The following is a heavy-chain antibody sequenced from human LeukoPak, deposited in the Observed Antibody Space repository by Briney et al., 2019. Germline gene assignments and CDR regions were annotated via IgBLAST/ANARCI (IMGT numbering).Heavy chain of an antibody. V-gene: IGHV5-51*01. D-gene: IGHD2-2*01. CDR1: GYSFTSFW. CDR2: IYPGDSDT. CDR3: ARVGTQYCSRPSCFPHFDF. J-gene: IGHJ4*02. Sequence: GESLKISCKGSGYSFTSFWIAWVRQMPGKGLEWMGIIYPGDSDTRYSPSFQGQVTISADKSISTAYLQWSSLNASDTAMYYCARVGTQYCSRPSCFPHFDFWGQGTLVTVSS.